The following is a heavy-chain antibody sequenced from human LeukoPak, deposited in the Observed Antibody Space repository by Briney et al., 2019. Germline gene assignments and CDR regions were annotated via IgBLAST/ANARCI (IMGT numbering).Heavy chain of an antibody. CDR2: INHSGST. CDR1: GGSFSGYY. J-gene: IGHJ4*02. CDR3: ARGDSGYDPNFYY. Sequence: SETLSLTCAVYGGSFSGYYWSWIRQPPGKGLEWIGEINHSGSTNYNPSLKSRVTISVDTSKNQFSLKLSSVTAADTAVYYCARGDSGYDPNFYYWGQGTLVTVSS. V-gene: IGHV4-34*01. D-gene: IGHD5-12*01.